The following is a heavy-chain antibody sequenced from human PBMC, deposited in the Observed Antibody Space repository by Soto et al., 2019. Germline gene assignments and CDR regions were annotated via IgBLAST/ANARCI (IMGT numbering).Heavy chain of an antibody. Sequence: GGSLRLSCAASGFTFSSYAMSWVRQAPGKGLEWVSAISGSGGSTYYADSVKGRFTISRDNSKNTLYLQMNSLRAEDTAVYYSAKGRPRSTKEDTAMGPGFDYWGQGILVSVSS. V-gene: IGHV3-23*01. D-gene: IGHD5-18*01. CDR3: AKGRPRSTKEDTAMGPGFDY. J-gene: IGHJ4*02. CDR1: GFTFSSYA. CDR2: ISGSGGST.